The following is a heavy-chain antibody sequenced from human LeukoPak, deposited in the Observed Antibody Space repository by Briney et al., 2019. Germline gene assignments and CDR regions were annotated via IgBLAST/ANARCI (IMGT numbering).Heavy chain of an antibody. D-gene: IGHD2/OR15-2a*01. Sequence: GASVKVSCKASGYTFTGYNMHWVRHAPGQGLEWMGWINPNSGGTNYAQKFQGRVTMTRDTSISTAYMELSRLRSDDTAVYYCARDPLYESGPPVDSWGQGTLVTDSS. CDR1: GYTFTGYN. J-gene: IGHJ4*02. CDR3: ARDPLYESGPPVDS. CDR2: INPNSGGT. V-gene: IGHV1-2*02.